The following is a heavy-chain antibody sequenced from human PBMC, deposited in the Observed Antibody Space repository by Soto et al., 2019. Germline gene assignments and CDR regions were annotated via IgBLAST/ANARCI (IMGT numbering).Heavy chain of an antibody. J-gene: IGHJ5*02. D-gene: IGHD6-13*01. V-gene: IGHV4-39*01. CDR2: TYYSGST. CDR3: ARPSGSSWYDWFDP. CDR1: GGSISSSSYY. Sequence: SSETLSLTCTVSGGSISSSSYYWGWIRQPPGKGLEWIGSTYYSGSTYYNPSLKSRVTISVDTSKNQFSLKLSSVTAADTAVYYCARPSGSSWYDWFDPWGQGTLVTVSS.